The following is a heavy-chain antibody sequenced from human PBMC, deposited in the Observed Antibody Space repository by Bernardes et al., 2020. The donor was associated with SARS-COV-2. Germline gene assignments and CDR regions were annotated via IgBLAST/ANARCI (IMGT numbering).Heavy chain of an antibody. Sequence: SETLSLTCTVSGGSVNSGFYYWSWIRQPPGKKLEWIGYISYSGSTNYSPYLKGRVTISVETSNNQFSLNLSSMTAADTALYYCARGTYGDFSLDPWGQGTLVTVSS. CDR3: ARGTYGDFSLDP. J-gene: IGHJ5*02. V-gene: IGHV4-61*01. CDR1: GGSVNSGFYY. CDR2: ISYSGST. D-gene: IGHD2-21*02.